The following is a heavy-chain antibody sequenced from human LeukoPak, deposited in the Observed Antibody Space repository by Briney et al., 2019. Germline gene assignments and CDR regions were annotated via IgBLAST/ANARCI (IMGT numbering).Heavy chain of an antibody. CDR3: ATVLLHSSSWYMVRGYFDY. CDR2: ISGSGGST. Sequence: GGSLRLPCAASGFTFSSYAMSWVRQAPGKGLEWVSAISGSGGSTYYADSVKGRFTISRDNSKNTLYLQMNSLRAEDTAVYSCATVLLHSSSWYMVRGYFDYWGQGTLVTVSS. D-gene: IGHD6-13*01. V-gene: IGHV3-23*01. J-gene: IGHJ4*02. CDR1: GFTFSSYA.